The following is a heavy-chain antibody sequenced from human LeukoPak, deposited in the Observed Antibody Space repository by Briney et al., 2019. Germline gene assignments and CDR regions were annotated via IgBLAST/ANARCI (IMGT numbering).Heavy chain of an antibody. Sequence: SVKVSCKASGGTFSSYAISWVRQAPGQGLEWMGGIIPIFATANYAQKFQGRVTITADKSTSTAYMELSSLRSEDTAVYYCARGGQASHYYYYYGMDVWGKGTTVTVSS. CDR1: GGTFSSYA. CDR2: IIPIFATA. CDR3: ARGGQASHYYYYYGMDV. V-gene: IGHV1-69*06. J-gene: IGHJ6*04.